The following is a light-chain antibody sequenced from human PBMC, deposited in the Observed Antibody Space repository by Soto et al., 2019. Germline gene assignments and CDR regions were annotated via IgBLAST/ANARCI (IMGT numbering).Light chain of an antibody. J-gene: IGLJ1*01. V-gene: IGLV1-40*01. Sequence: QSVLTQPPSVSGAPGQRVTISCTGCSSNIGAGCEVHWYQHLPGKAPKLLIYGNTNRPSGVPDRFSGSKSGTSASLAITGLQAEDEADYSCQSYDSSLSASYVFGGGTKVTVL. CDR1: SSNIGAGCE. CDR3: QSYDSSLSASYV. CDR2: GNT.